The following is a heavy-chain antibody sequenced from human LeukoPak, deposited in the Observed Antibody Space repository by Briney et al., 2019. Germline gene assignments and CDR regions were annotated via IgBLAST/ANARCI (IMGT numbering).Heavy chain of an antibody. J-gene: IGHJ3*02. CDR3: ARDTGYCSSTSCLYDAFDI. V-gene: IGHV4-59*12. CDR1: GGSISSYY. Sequence: PSETLSLTCTVSGGSISSYYWSWIRQPPGKGLEWIGYIYYSGSTNYNPSLKSRVTISVDTSKNQFSLKLSSVTAADTAVYYCARDTGYCSSTSCLYDAFDIWGQGTMVTVSS. CDR2: IYYSGST. D-gene: IGHD2-2*01.